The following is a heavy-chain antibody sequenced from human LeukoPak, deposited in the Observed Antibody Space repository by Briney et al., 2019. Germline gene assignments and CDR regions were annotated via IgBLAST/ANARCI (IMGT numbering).Heavy chain of an antibody. V-gene: IGHV3-43*02. CDR3: TKGSGGNSAGLDY. J-gene: IGHJ4*02. Sequence: PGGSLRLSCAASGFTFGNYAMHWVRQAPGKGLEWVSLIRGDGGSTYYADSVKGRFTISRDNSKNSLYLQMNSLRTEDTTLYYCTKGSGGNSAGLDYWGQGTLVTVSS. CDR1: GFTFGNYA. D-gene: IGHD4-23*01. CDR2: IRGDGGST.